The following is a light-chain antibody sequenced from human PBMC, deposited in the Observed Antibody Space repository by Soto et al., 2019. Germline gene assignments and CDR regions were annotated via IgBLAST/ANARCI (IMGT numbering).Light chain of an antibody. J-gene: IGKJ5*01. V-gene: IGKV1-5*03. Sequence: DIHMTDSPSSFSSSFVDRVTITCRASHFINSWLAWYQQKPGKAPKLLIYKASSLESGVPSRFSGSGSGTDFTLTISRLEPEDFAVYYCQQYGSSPPITFGQGTRLEI. CDR2: KAS. CDR3: QQYGSSPPIT. CDR1: HFINSW.